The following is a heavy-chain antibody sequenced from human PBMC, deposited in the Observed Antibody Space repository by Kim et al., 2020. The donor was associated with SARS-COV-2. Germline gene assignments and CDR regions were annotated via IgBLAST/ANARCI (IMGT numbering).Heavy chain of an antibody. D-gene: IGHD1-26*01. Sequence: SETLSLTCTVSGGSVSSGSYYWSWIRQPPGKGLEWIGYIYYSGSTNYNPSLKSRVTISVDTSKNQFSLKLSSVTAADTAVYYCASGSYWEKPFDYWGQGTLVTVSS. CDR3: ASGSYWEKPFDY. J-gene: IGHJ4*02. CDR1: GGSVSSGSYY. CDR2: IYYSGST. V-gene: IGHV4-61*01.